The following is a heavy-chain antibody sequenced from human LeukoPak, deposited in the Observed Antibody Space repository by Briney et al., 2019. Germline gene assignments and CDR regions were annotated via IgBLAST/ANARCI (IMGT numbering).Heavy chain of an antibody. CDR3: AKAGTTGIHHWFDP. V-gene: IGHV4-38-2*01. J-gene: IGHJ5*02. D-gene: IGHD1-1*01. Sequence: SETLSVTCVVSGYSISNDYYWGWIRQPPGKGLEWIGNIYHSGGSYYNPSLKSRVTILVDTPKNQFSLKLSSVTAADTAVYYCAKAGTTGIHHWFDPWGQGNLVTVSS. CDR2: IYHSGGS. CDR1: GYSISNDYY.